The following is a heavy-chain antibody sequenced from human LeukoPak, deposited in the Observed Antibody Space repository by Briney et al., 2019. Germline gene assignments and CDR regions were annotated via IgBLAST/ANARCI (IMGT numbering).Heavy chain of an antibody. Sequence: SETLSLTCAVYGGSFSGYYWSWIRQPPGKGLEWIGEINHSGSTNYNPSLKSRVTISVDTSKNQFSLKLSSVTAADTAVYYCARGSVDIVDYFDYWGQGTLVTVSS. CDR1: GGSFSGYY. CDR3: ARGSVDIVDYFDY. D-gene: IGHD5-12*01. CDR2: INHSGST. V-gene: IGHV4-34*01. J-gene: IGHJ4*02.